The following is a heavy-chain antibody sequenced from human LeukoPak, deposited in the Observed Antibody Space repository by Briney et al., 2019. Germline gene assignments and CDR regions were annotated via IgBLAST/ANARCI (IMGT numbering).Heavy chain of an antibody. J-gene: IGHJ3*02. Sequence: PSETLSLTCTVSGGXISSYYWSWIRQPPGKGLEWIGYIYYSGSTNYNPSLKSRVTISVDTSKNQFSLKLTSLTAADTAMYYCARDQGSGNRAFDIWGQGTMVTVSS. CDR3: ARDQGSGNRAFDI. D-gene: IGHD4-23*01. V-gene: IGHV4-59*01. CDR2: IYYSGST. CDR1: GGXISSYY.